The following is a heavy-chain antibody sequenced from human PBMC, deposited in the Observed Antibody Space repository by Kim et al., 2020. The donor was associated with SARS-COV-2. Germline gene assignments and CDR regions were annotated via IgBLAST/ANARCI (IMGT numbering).Heavy chain of an antibody. Sequence: GGSLRLSCAASGFTFSTHWMNWIRQAPRKGLEWVANIKTDGSAQYYVDSVKGRFTISRDNAKNSLYLQMNSLRADDTAVYYCGRDMDVWGQGTTVTVSS. CDR3: GRDMDV. J-gene: IGHJ6*02. V-gene: IGHV3-7*01. CDR1: GFTFSTHW. CDR2: IKTDGSAQ.